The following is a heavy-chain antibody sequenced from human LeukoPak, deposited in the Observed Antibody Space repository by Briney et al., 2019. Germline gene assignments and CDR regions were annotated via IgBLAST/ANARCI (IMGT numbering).Heavy chain of an antibody. Sequence: GASVKVSCKASGYTFTSYGISWVRQAPGQGLEWMGWISAYNGNTNYAQKLQGRVTMTTDTSTSTAYMELRSLRSDDTAVYYCARPRGDPNSSDFDYWGQGTLVTVSS. D-gene: IGHD3-22*01. CDR3: ARPRGDPNSSDFDY. J-gene: IGHJ4*02. CDR2: ISAYNGNT. V-gene: IGHV1-18*01. CDR1: GYTFTSYG.